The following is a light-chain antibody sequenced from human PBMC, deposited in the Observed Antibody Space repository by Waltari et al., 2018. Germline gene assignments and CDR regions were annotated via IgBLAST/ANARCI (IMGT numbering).Light chain of an antibody. CDR3: ATWDDKLNGVL. CDR2: SNY. J-gene: IGLJ3*02. Sequence: QSALTQRPSLSGTPGQGVTISCSGASSNIGVNDVTWYQQFPATAPKLLIYSNYRRPSGVPERFSGSKSGISASLAISGLQSEDESDYYCATWDDKLNGVLFGGGTKLTVL. CDR1: SSNIGVND. V-gene: IGLV1-44*01.